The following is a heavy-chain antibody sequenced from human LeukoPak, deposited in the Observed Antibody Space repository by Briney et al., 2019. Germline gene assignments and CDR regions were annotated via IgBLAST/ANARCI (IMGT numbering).Heavy chain of an antibody. V-gene: IGHV4-34*01. J-gene: IGHJ5*02. CDR1: GGSFSGYY. CDR2: INHSGST. CDR3: ARRSLGGSGSYYNWFDP. Sequence: SETLSLTCAVYGGSFSGYYWSWIRQPPGKGLEWIGEINHSGSTNYNPSLKSRVTISVDTSKKQFALKLSSVTAADTAVYYCARRSLGGSGSYYNWFDPWGQGTLVTVSS. D-gene: IGHD3-10*01.